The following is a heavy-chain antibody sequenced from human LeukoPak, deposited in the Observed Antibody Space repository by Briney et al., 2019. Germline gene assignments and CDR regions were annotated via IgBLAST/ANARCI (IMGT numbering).Heavy chain of an antibody. Sequence: ASVKVSCKASGYTFTSYGISWVRQAPGQGLEWMGWISAYNGNTNYAQKLQGRVTMTTDTSTSTAYMELRNLRSDDTAVYYCARDGHGRATDTFDYWGQGTLVTVSS. J-gene: IGHJ4*02. V-gene: IGHV1-18*01. CDR1: GYTFTSYG. CDR2: ISAYNGNT. D-gene: IGHD1-26*01. CDR3: ARDGHGRATDTFDY.